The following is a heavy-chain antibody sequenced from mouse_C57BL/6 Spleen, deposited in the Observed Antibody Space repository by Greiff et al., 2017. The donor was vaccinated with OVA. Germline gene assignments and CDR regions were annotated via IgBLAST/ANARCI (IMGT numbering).Heavy chain of an antibody. D-gene: IGHD2-3*01. CDR1: GYTFTSYW. CDR3: ARIYDGYLYAMDD. Sequence: QVQLQQPGAELVMPGASVKLSCKASGYTFTSYWMHWVKQRPGQGLEWIGEIDPSDSYTNYNQKFKGKSTLTVDKSSSTAYMQLSSLTSEDSAVDYCARIYDGYLYAMDDWGQGTSVTVSS. J-gene: IGHJ4*01. V-gene: IGHV1-69*01. CDR2: IDPSDSYT.